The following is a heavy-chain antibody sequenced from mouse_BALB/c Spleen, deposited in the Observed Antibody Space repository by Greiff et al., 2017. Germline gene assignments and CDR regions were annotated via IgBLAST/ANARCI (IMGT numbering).Heavy chain of an antibody. Sequence: VKLVESGPGLVAPSQSLSITCTVSGFSLTSYGVHWVRQPPGKGLEWLGVIWAGGSTNYNSALMSRLSISKDNSKSQVFLKMNSLQTDDTAMYYCARDRGLLLDAMDYWGQGTSVTVSS. J-gene: IGHJ4*01. CDR2: IWAGGST. D-gene: IGHD1-1*01. V-gene: IGHV2-9*02. CDR1: GFSLTSYG. CDR3: ARDRGLLLDAMDY.